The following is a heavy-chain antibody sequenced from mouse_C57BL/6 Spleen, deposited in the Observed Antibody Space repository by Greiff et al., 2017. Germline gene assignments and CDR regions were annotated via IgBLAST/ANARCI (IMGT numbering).Heavy chain of an antibody. CDR3: ATQTAQAGLDY. V-gene: IGHV1-26*01. D-gene: IGHD3-2*02. CDR1: GYTFTDYY. CDR2: IHPNNGGT. J-gene: IGHJ2*01. Sequence: EVQLQQSGPELVKPGASVKISCKASGYTFTDYYMNWVKQSHGKSLEWIGDIHPNNGGTSYNQKFKGKATLTVDKSSSTAYMELRSLTSEDSAVYYCATQTAQAGLDYWGQGTTLTVSS.